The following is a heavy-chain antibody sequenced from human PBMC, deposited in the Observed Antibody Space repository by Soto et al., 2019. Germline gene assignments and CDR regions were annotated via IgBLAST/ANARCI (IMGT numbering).Heavy chain of an antibody. J-gene: IGHJ6*02. CDR3: ARDSWYYGSGSIYGMDV. CDR2: ISSSGSTI. Sequence: PGGSLRLSCAASGFTFSDYYMSWTRQAPGKGLEWVSYISSSGSTIYYADSVKGRFTISRDNDKNSLYLQMNSLRAEDTDVYYCARDSWYYGSGSIYGMDVWGQGNTVTVSS. D-gene: IGHD3-10*01. V-gene: IGHV3-11*01. CDR1: GFTFSDYY.